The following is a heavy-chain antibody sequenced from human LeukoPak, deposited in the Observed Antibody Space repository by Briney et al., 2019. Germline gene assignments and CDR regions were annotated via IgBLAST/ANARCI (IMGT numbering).Heavy chain of an antibody. Sequence: ASVKVSCKASGGRFSSYAISWVRQAPGQGLEWMGGIIPIFGTANYAQKFQGRVTITADESTSTAYMELSSLRSEDTAVYYCIAAAGPNWFDPWGQGTLVTVSS. CDR3: IAAAGPNWFDP. V-gene: IGHV1-69*13. J-gene: IGHJ5*02. CDR2: IIPIFGTA. CDR1: GGRFSSYA. D-gene: IGHD6-13*01.